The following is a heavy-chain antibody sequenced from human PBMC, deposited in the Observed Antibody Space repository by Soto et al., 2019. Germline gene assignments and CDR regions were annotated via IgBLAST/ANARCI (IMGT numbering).Heavy chain of an antibody. V-gene: IGHV4-59*13. D-gene: IGHD6-19*01. Sequence: SETLSLTCTVSGGSISSNYWSWIRQPPGKGLEWIGYMHDSGSTNRNPSLKSRVAISADTSKNQFSLRLSSVTAADTAVYYCARVLVAGNVGYYFDYWGQGTLVTVSS. CDR2: MHDSGST. CDR1: GGSISSNY. CDR3: ARVLVAGNVGYYFDY. J-gene: IGHJ4*02.